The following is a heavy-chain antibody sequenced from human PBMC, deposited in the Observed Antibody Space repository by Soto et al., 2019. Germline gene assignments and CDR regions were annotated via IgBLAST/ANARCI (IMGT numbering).Heavy chain of an antibody. CDR2: VYHTGNT. Sequence: SETLSLTCSVSGVSVTSYYWTWIRHSPGKGLEWIGYVYHTGNTYYNPSLKSRVTISLDTSKNQVSLRLRSVTAADTAVYYCAREQYNWKLWGQGTLVTVSS. J-gene: IGHJ4*02. D-gene: IGHD1-20*01. CDR3: AREQYNWKL. V-gene: IGHV4-59*02. CDR1: GVSVTSYY.